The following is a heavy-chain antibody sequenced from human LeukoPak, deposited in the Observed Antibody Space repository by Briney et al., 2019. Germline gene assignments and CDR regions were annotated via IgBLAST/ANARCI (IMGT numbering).Heavy chain of an antibody. CDR2: IYYSRST. CDR1: GGSISSYY. CDR3: ARHMGLGYTYFYPYFDY. V-gene: IGHV4-59*08. Sequence: KPSETLSLTCTVSGGSISSYYWSWIRQPPGKGLEWIGYIYYSRSTNYNPSLKSRVTISVDTSKNQFSLKLSSVTAADTAVYYCARHMGLGYTYFYPYFDYWGQGTLVTVSS. D-gene: IGHD1-1*01. J-gene: IGHJ4*01.